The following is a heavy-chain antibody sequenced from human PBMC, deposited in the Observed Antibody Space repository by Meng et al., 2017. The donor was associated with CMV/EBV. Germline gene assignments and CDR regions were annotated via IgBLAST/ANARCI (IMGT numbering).Heavy chain of an antibody. CDR2: IIPVFGPP. V-gene: IGHV1-69*05. CDR1: GGTFGTYA. J-gene: IGHJ6*02. D-gene: IGHD3/OR15-3a*01. CDR3: ARPDFWNKYSTIGKDLYFGMDV. Sequence: SVKVSCKASGGTFGTYAIGWVRQAPGQGLEWMGGIIPVFGPPNYARKFQGRVTITTDDSTSTAYMELRSLRTEDTAVYYCARPDFWNKYSTIGKDLYFGMDVWGQGTTVTVSS.